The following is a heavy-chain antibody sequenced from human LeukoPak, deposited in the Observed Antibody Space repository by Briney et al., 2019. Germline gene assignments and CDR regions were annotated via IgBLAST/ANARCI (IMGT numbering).Heavy chain of an antibody. CDR2: INPSSGGT. D-gene: IGHD3-22*01. CDR1: GYTFTGYY. J-gene: IGHJ4*02. CDR3: ARALTMIVGEGGY. Sequence: ASVKVSCKASGYTFTGYYMHWVRQAPGQGLEWMGRINPSSGGTNYAQKFQDRVTMTRDTSISTAYMELSRLRSDDTAVYYCARALTMIVGEGGYWGQGTLVTVSS. V-gene: IGHV1-2*06.